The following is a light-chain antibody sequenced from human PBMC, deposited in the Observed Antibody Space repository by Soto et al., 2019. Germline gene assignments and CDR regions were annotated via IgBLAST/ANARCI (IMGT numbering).Light chain of an antibody. CDR1: QSISSN. CDR2: AAS. J-gene: IGKJ1*01. Sequence: EIQMTQSPSSLSASVGDRITITCRASQSISSNLNWYQQKPGKAPKLLIYAASSLQSGVPSRFSGSGSGTEFTLTISSLQPDDFATYYCQHYNSYSEAFGQGTKVDIK. CDR3: QHYNSYSEA. V-gene: IGKV1-39*01.